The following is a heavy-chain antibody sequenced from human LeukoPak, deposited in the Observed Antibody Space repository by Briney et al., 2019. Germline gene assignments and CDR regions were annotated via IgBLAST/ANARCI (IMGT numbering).Heavy chain of an antibody. CDR3: AREMGATTYSVGYFDY. CDR1: GFTFSSYE. V-gene: IGHV3-48*03. CDR2: ISGSGSTI. D-gene: IGHD1-26*01. J-gene: IGHJ4*02. Sequence: GGSLRLSCAASGFTFSSYEMNWVRQAPGKGLEWVSYISGSGSTIYYADSVKGRFTISRDNAKNSLYLQMNSLRAEDTAVYYCAREMGATTYSVGYFDYWGQGTLVTVSS.